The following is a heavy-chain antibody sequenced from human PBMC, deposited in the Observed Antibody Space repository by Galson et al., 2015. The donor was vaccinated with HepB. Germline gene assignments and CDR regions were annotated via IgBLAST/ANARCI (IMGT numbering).Heavy chain of an antibody. J-gene: IGHJ6*02. Sequence: SVKVSCKASGGTFSSYAISWVRQAPGQGLEWMGGIIPIFGTANYAQKFQGRVTITADESTSTAYMELSSLRSEDTAVYYCARGQENVGTMIRNGYYYYGMDVWGQGATVTVSS. V-gene: IGHV1-69*13. D-gene: IGHD3-22*01. CDR1: GGTFSSYA. CDR3: ARGQENVGTMIRNGYYYYGMDV. CDR2: IIPIFGTA.